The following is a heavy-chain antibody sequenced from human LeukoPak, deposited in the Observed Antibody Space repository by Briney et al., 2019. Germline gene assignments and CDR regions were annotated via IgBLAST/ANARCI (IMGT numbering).Heavy chain of an antibody. V-gene: IGHV1-2*02. J-gene: IGHJ5*02. CDR1: GYTFTGYY. CDR2: INPNSGGT. Sequence: ASVKVSCKASGYTFTGYYTHWVRQAPGQGLEWMGWINPNSGGTNYAQKFQGRVTMTRDTSISTAYMELSRLRSDDTAVYYCARDQDPTVTGWFDPWGQGTLVTVSS. CDR3: ARDQDPTVTGWFDP. D-gene: IGHD4-17*01.